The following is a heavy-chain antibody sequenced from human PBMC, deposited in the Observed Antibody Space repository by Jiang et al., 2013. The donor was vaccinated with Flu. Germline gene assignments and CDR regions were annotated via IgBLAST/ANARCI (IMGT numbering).Heavy chain of an antibody. V-gene: IGHV3-30*03. Sequence: VQLVESGGGVVQPGRSLRLSCAASGFTFSSYGMHWVRQAPGKGLEWVAVISYDGSNKYYADSVKGRFTISRDNSKNTLYLQMNSLRAEDTAVYYCARISEGPTVTTFFDYWGQGTLVTVSS. J-gene: IGHJ4*02. CDR1: GFTFSSYG. CDR2: ISYDGSNK. CDR3: ARISEGPTVTTFFDY. D-gene: IGHD4-17*01.